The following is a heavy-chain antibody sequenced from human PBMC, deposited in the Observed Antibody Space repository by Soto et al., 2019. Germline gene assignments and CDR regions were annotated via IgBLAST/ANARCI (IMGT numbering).Heavy chain of an antibody. CDR2: ISGSGGST. D-gene: IGHD3-3*01. CDR3: AKVVGYYDFWSGLDAFDI. J-gene: IGHJ3*02. CDR1: GFTFSSYA. Sequence: PGGSLRLSCAASGFTFSSYAMSWVRQAPGKGLEWVSAISGSGGSTYYADSVKGRFTISRDNSKNTLYLQMNSLRAEDTAVYYWAKVVGYYDFWSGLDAFDIWGQGTMVTVSS. V-gene: IGHV3-23*01.